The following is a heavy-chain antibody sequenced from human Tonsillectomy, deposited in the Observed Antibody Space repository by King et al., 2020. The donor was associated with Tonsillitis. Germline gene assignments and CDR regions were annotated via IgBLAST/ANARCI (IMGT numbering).Heavy chain of an antibody. CDR1: GFTFSSYG. V-gene: IGHV3-30*02. CDR2: IRYDGSNK. CDR3: ATYSSGYYLAFDY. Sequence: VKLVESGGGVVQPGGSLRLSCAASGFTFSSYGMHWVRQAPGKGLEWVAFIRYDGSNKYYADSVKGRFTISRDNSKNTLYLQMNSLRAEDTAVYYCATYSSGYYLAFDYWGQGTLVTVSS. D-gene: IGHD3-22*01. J-gene: IGHJ4*02.